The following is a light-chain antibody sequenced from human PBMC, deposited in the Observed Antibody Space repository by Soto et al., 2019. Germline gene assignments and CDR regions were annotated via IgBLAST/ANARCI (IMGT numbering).Light chain of an antibody. CDR1: SSDVGGYNY. CDR3: SSYTSSSTLLYV. CDR2: DVS. Sequence: QSALTQPASVSGSPGQSITISCTGTSSDVGGYNYVSWYQQHPGKAPKLMIYDVSNRPSGVSNRFSGSKSGNTASLTISGLQAEDEADEYCSSYTSSSTLLYVFGTGTKLTVL. V-gene: IGLV2-14*01. J-gene: IGLJ1*01.